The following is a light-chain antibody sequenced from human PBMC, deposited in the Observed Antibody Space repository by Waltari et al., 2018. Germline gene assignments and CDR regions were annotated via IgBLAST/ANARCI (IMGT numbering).Light chain of an antibody. V-gene: IGLV2-8*01. CDR2: EVN. CDR1: SSAFGTYKF. CDR3: SSYAGTKKLL. Sequence: QSALTQPPSASGSPGQSVTISCSGSSSAFGTYKFVSWYQQHPGKSPKLIIYEVNQRPSGVPDRFSGSKSGNTASLTVSGLLPEDEADYYCSSYAGTKKLLFGGVTKLTVL. J-gene: IGLJ2*01.